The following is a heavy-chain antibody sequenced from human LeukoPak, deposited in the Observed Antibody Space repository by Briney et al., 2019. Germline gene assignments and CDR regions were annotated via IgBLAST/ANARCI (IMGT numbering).Heavy chain of an antibody. CDR2: IYTSGST. V-gene: IGHV4-61*02. CDR1: GGSISSGSYY. J-gene: IGHJ4*02. CDR3: AREKYYYDSSGCNFDY. D-gene: IGHD3-22*01. Sequence: SETLSLTCTVSGGSISSGSYYWSWIRQPAGKGLEWIGRIYTSGSTNYNPSLKSRVTISVDTSKNQFSLKLSSVTAADTAVYYCAREKYYYDSSGCNFDYWGQGTLVTVSS.